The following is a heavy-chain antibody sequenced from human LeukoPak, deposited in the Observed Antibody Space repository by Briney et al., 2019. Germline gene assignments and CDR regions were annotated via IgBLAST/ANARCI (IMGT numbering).Heavy chain of an antibody. CDR2: TYYRSKWYT. CDR1: GDSVSNNNAA. V-gene: IGHV6-1*01. CDR3: ARDQGGRLRFLEWLSSSTFDY. J-gene: IGHJ4*02. Sequence: SQTLSLTCAISGDSVSNNNAAWNWIRQSPSRGLEWLGRTYYRSKWYTDYAVSVSSRITINPDASKNQFSLQLNSVTPEDTAVYYCARDQGGRLRFLEWLSSSTFDYWGQGTLVTVSS. D-gene: IGHD3-3*01.